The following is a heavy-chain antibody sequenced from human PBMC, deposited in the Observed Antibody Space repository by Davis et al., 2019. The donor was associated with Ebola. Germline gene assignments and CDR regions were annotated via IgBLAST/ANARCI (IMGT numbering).Heavy chain of an antibody. J-gene: IGHJ3*02. V-gene: IGHV1-69*13. Sequence: AASVQVSCKASGGTFSSYAISWVRQAPGQGLEWMGGIIPIFGTANYAQKFQGRVTITADESTSTAYMELSSLRSEDTAVYYCARGGHPTMRAFDIWGQGTMVTVSS. CDR3: ARGGHPTMRAFDI. D-gene: IGHD1-14*01. CDR1: GGTFSSYA. CDR2: IIPIFGTA.